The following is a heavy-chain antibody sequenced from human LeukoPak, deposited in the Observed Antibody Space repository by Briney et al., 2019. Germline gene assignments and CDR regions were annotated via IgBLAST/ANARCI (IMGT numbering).Heavy chain of an antibody. V-gene: IGHV3-23*01. Sequence: GGSLRLSCAASGFTFSDYYMSWIRQAPGKGLEWVSAISGSGGSTYYADSVKGRFTISRDNSKNTLYLQMNSLRAEDTAVYYCAKDIAVAGTRWFDPWGQGTLVTVSS. J-gene: IGHJ5*02. CDR1: GFTFSDYY. CDR3: AKDIAVAGTRWFDP. CDR2: ISGSGGST. D-gene: IGHD6-19*01.